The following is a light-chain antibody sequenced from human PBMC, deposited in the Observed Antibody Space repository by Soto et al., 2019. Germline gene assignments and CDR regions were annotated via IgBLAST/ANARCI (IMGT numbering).Light chain of an antibody. CDR3: SSYTAKSSLI. Sequence: QSVLTQPASVSGSPGQSITTSCAGTMRDVGAYNLVSWYQQHPGRAPQLIIYEVRNRPSGISFRFSGSKSGNTPSLTISGRQAEDEADYYCSSYTAKSSLIFGGGTKLTVL. CDR2: EVR. CDR1: MRDVGAYNL. V-gene: IGLV2-14*01. J-gene: IGLJ2*01.